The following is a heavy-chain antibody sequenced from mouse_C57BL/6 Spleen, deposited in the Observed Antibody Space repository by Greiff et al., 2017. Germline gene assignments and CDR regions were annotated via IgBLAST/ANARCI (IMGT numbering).Heavy chain of an antibody. CDR3: GSPAY. J-gene: IGHJ3*01. CDR2: INPNDGGT. CDR1: GYTFTDYY. V-gene: IGHV1-26*01. Sequence: VQLQQSGPELVKPGASVKISCKASGYTFTDYYMNWVKQSHGKSLEWIGDINPNDGGTSYNQKFKGKATLTVDKSSSTAYMELRSLTSEDSAVYYCGSPAYWGQGTLVTVSA.